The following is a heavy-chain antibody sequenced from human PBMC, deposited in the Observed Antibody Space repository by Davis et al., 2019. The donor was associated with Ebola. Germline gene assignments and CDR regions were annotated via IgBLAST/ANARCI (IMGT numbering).Heavy chain of an antibody. CDR1: GFIFRNHA. J-gene: IGHJ4*02. CDR2: ISDNGENT. CDR3: AKSDCNHIGCKLLDG. V-gene: IGHV3-23*01. D-gene: IGHD2/OR15-2a*01. Sequence: PGGSLRLSCAGSGFIFRNHAMSWVRQTPGKGLAWVSSISDNGENTRYADSVRGRFTISRDNSKNTLYLQMNNLRAEDSAVYLCAKSDCNHIGCKLLDGWGQGTPVTVSP.